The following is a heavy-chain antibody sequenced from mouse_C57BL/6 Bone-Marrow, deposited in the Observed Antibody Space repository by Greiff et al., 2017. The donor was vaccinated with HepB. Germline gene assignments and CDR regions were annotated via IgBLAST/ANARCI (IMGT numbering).Heavy chain of an antibody. Sequence: VQGVESGPGLVQPSQSLSITCTVSGFSLTSYGVHWVRQSPGKGLEWLGVIWSGGSTDYNAAFISRLSISKDNSKSQVFFKMNSLQADDTAIYYCARSGNKTPYWYFDVWGTGTTVTVSS. V-gene: IGHV2-2*01. CDR2: IWSGGST. CDR3: ARSGNKTPYWYFDV. D-gene: IGHD1-1*01. CDR1: GFSLTSYG. J-gene: IGHJ1*03.